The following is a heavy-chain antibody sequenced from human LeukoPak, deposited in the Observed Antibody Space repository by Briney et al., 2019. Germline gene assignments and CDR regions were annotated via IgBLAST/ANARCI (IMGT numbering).Heavy chain of an antibody. J-gene: IGHJ3*02. D-gene: IGHD3-10*01. CDR2: IYTSGST. CDR3: ARDGAMVRGVTLDDAFDI. V-gene: IGHV4-4*07. CDR1: GGSISSYY. Sequence: SETLSLTCTVSGGSISSYYWSWIRQPAGKGLEWIGRIYTSGSTNYNPSLKSRVTMSVDTSKNQFSLKLSSVTAADTAVYYCARDGAMVRGVTLDDAFDIWGQGTMVTVSS.